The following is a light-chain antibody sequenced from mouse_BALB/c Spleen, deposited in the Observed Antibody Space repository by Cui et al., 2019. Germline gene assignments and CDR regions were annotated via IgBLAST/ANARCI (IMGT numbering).Light chain of an antibody. CDR3: QQDYSSPWT. V-gene: IGKV6-32*01. CDR2: YAS. J-gene: IGKJ1*01. Sequence: SIVMTQTLNFLLVSAGDRVTITCKASQSVSNDVAWYQQKPGQSPNLLIYYASNRYTGVPDRFTGSGYGTDFTFTISTVQAEDLAVYFCQQDYSSPWTFGGGTKLEIK. CDR1: QSVSND.